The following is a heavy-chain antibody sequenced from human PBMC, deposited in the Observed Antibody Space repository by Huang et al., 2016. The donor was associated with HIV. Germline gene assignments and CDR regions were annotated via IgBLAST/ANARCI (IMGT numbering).Heavy chain of an antibody. J-gene: IGHJ4*02. V-gene: IGHV1-69*13. CDR3: ARGVGNSNRGFDI. Sequence: QVQLVQSGAEMKKSGSSVKVSCKASGGTVSIFSFTWVRQAPGNGLEWIVGIIPLHDTTDLAKKFRGRVTLTADESTNTAFMELSGLTSQDTAVYYCARGVGNSNRGFDIWGQGTLVTVS. CDR2: IIPLHDTT. CDR1: GGTVSIFS. D-gene: IGHD5-18*01.